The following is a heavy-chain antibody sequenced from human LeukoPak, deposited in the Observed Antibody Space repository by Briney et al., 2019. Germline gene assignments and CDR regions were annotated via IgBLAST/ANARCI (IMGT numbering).Heavy chain of an antibody. CDR3: VRGPYGASISKWFDP. CDR1: RGSISGYS. V-gene: IGHV4-59*01. D-gene: IGHD4/OR15-4a*01. J-gene: IGHJ5*02. Sequence: SETLSLTCTVSRGSISGYSWSWIRQSPGVGLEWIGYIYYSGDTAYNPSLRSRVTMSVDTSKNQFSLQLKSMTTADTAVYYCVRGPYGASISKWFDPWGQGTQVIVSP. CDR2: IYYSGDT.